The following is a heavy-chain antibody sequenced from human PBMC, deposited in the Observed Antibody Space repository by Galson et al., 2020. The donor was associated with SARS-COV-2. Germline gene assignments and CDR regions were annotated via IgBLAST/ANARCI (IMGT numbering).Heavy chain of an antibody. Sequence: GESLKLSCAASGFTFSTYTMNWVRQAPGKGLEWVSFITSSSTTYYADSVKGRFTISRDNAKNSLYLQMSGLRDDDTALYYCSRGLTSSWPFSDFWGQGALVTVSS. CDR3: SRGLTSSWPFSDF. J-gene: IGHJ4*02. CDR2: ITSSSTT. V-gene: IGHV3-48*02. D-gene: IGHD6-13*01. CDR1: GFTFSTYT.